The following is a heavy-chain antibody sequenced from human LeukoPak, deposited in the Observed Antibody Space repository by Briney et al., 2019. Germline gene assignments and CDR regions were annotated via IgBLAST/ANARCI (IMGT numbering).Heavy chain of an antibody. Sequence: GASVKVSCKASGYTFTGYYMHWVRQAPGQGLEWMGWMNPNSGNTGYAQKFQGRVTMTRNTSISTAYMELSSLRSEDTAVYYCARGFVRTTVYMDVWGKGTTVTISS. CDR2: MNPNSGNT. CDR3: ARGFVRTTVYMDV. V-gene: IGHV1-8*02. J-gene: IGHJ6*03. D-gene: IGHD3-10*02. CDR1: GYTFTGYY.